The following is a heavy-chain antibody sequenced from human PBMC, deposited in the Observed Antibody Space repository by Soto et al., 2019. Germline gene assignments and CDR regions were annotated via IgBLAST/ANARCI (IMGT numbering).Heavy chain of an antibody. CDR2: IIPILGIA. J-gene: IGHJ4*02. D-gene: IGHD5-12*01. Sequence: GASVKVSCKASGGTFSSYTISWVRQAPGQGLEWMGRIIPILGIANYAQKFQGRVTITADKSTSTAYMELSSLRSEDTAVYYCARDRGYSGYDLVSSFDYWGQGTLVTVSS. CDR1: GGTFSSYT. V-gene: IGHV1-69*04. CDR3: ARDRGYSGYDLVSSFDY.